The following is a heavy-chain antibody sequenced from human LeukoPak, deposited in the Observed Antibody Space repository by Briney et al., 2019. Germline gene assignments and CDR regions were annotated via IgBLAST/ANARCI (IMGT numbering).Heavy chain of an antibody. V-gene: IGHV4-34*01. J-gene: IGHJ4*02. CDR2: INHSGGT. CDR3: ARGSRWTRKYYFDF. CDR1: GGSLSGYY. D-gene: IGHD5-24*01. Sequence: SETLSLTCAVYGGSLSGYYWSWIRQPPGKGLEWIWEINHSGGTNYNPSLKTRVTISVDTSKNQFSLKLSSVTAADTAIYYCARGSRWTRKYYFDFWGQGTLVTVSS.